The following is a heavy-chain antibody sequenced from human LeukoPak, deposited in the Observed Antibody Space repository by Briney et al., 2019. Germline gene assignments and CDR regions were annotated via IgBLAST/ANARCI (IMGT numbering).Heavy chain of an antibody. CDR3: ARGEKSGVAYTNWLDS. CDR2: IKPDGSEQ. D-gene: IGHD3-3*01. J-gene: IGHJ5*01. CDR1: GFSFSGSA. Sequence: PGGSLRLSCVASGFSFSGSAIHWVRQAPGEGLDWVAAIKPDGSEQYYVDSVKGRFTISRDNAKNSLFLQMNSLRAEDTALYYCARGEKSGVAYTNWLDSWGQGTLVPVSS. V-gene: IGHV3-7*01.